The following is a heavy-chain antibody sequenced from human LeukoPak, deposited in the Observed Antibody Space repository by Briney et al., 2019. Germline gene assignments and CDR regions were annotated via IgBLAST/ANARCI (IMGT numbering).Heavy chain of an antibody. CDR1: GFTVSSNY. J-gene: IGHJ4*02. CDR2: IYSGGSI. Sequence: GGSLRLSCAASGFTVSSNYMSWVRQAPGKGLEWVSVIYSGGSIYYADSVKGRFTISRDNSKNTLYLQMNSLRAEDTAVYYCARDEEGALDYWGQGTLVTVSS. V-gene: IGHV3-53*01. D-gene: IGHD3-16*01. CDR3: ARDEEGALDY.